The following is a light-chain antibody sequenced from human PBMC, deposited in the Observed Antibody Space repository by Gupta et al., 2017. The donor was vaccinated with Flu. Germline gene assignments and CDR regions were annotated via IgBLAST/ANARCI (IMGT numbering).Light chain of an antibody. Sequence: QSALTQPASVSGSPGQSITISCTGTSSDVGSYNLVSWYQHHPGKAPNLMIYEGSKRPSGVSNRFSGSKSGNTASLTISGLQAEDEADYYCCSYAGSSIRYVFGTGTKVTVL. V-gene: IGLV2-23*01. CDR2: EGS. J-gene: IGLJ1*01. CDR1: SSDVGSYNL. CDR3: CSYAGSSIRYV.